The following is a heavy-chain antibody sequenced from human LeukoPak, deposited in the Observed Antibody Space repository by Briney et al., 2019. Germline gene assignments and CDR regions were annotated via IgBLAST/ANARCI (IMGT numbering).Heavy chain of an antibody. CDR2: INPNSGGT. J-gene: IGHJ5*02. D-gene: IGHD2-2*02. CDR3: ARDPVPAAIRVRRTTWFDP. CDR1: GYTFTGYY. Sequence: ASVKVSCKASGYTFTGYYMHWVRQAPGQGLEWMGWINPNSGGTNYAQKVQGRVTMTRDTSISTAYMELSRLRSDDTAVYYCARDPVPAAIRVRRTTWFDPWGQGTLVTVSS. V-gene: IGHV1-2*02.